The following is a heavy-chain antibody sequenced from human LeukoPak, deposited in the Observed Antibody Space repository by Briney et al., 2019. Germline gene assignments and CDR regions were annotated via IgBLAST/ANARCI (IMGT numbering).Heavy chain of an antibody. D-gene: IGHD1-1*01. J-gene: IGHJ4*02. CDR3: VRSMSGTNDF. CDR1: GFTFSNFW. Sequence: GGSLRLSCAGSGFTFSNFWVLWVRQAPGKGLVWVARISTVGTRTDYADSVRGRFTISRDNAKNTISLQMNSLTAEDTAVYYCVRSMSGTNDFWGQGTVVSVSP. V-gene: IGHV3-74*01. CDR2: ISTVGTRT.